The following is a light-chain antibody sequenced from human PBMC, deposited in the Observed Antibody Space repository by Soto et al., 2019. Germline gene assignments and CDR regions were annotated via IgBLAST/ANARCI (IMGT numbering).Light chain of an antibody. V-gene: IGKV3-20*01. J-gene: IGKJ1*01. CDR1: QSVSNNY. CDR3: QRYGSPGT. Sequence: EFVLTQSPGTPSLSPGERANVYCRASQSVSNNYLAWYQQNPGQAPRLLIYGASNRATGIPDRFSVNGSGTDSTLTVSRLEPEDFAVDDCQRYGSPGTFGLVTK. CDR2: GAS.